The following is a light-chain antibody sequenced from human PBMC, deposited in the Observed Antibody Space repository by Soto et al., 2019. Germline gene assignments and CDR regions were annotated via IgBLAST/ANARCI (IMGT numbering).Light chain of an antibody. J-gene: IGKJ1*01. CDR2: DAS. CDR1: PSVPNY. CDR3: QQYGTSPWT. V-gene: IGKV3-20*01. Sequence: EIVLTQSPATLSLSPGERATLSFMASPSVPNYLAWYQQKPGQAPRVLIYDASIRATGIPDRISGSGSGTDFTLTISRLEPEDSAVYYCQQYGTSPWTFGQGTKVDIK.